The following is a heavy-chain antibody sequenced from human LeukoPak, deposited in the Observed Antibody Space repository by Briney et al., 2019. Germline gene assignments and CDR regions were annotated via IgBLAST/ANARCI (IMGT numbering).Heavy chain of an antibody. D-gene: IGHD3-22*01. CDR2: INQDGSEK. V-gene: IGHV3-7*03. J-gene: IGHJ4*02. Sequence: GGSLRLSCAASGFILSNYWMGWVRRAPGKGLEWVANINQDGSEKHYVDFLKGRFTISRDNAKNSLYLQMNSLRAEDTAVYYCAREQASTYYYDSSGYIGYWGQGTLVTVSS. CDR3: AREQASTYYYDSSGYIGY. CDR1: GFILSNYW.